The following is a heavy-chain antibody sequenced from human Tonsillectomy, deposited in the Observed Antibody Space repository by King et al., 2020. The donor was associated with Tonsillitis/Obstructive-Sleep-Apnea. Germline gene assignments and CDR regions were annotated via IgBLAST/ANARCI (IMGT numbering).Heavy chain of an antibody. CDR2: IYYSGST. CDR3: ASRPLQTYYYYYYMDV. V-gene: IGHV4-39*01. J-gene: IGHJ6*03. Sequence: QLQESGPGLVKPSETLSLTCTVSGGSISSSSYYWGWIRQPPGKGLEWIGSIYYSGSTYYNPSLKSRVTISVDTSKNQFSLKLSSVTAADTAVYYCASRPLQTYYYYYYMDVWGKGTTVTVSS. CDR1: GGSISSSSYY.